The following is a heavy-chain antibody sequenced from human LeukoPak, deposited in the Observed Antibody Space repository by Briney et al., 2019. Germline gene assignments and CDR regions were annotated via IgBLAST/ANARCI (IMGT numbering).Heavy chain of an antibody. Sequence: SETLSLTCTVSGGSISSGGYYWSWIRQHPGKGLEWIGYIYYRGSTYYNPSLKSRVTISVDTSKNQFSLKLSSVTAADTAVYYCARDSFYSSGLDYWGQGTLVTVSS. D-gene: IGHD6-19*01. J-gene: IGHJ4*02. CDR3: ARDSFYSSGLDY. CDR1: GGSISSGGYY. CDR2: IYYRGST. V-gene: IGHV4-31*03.